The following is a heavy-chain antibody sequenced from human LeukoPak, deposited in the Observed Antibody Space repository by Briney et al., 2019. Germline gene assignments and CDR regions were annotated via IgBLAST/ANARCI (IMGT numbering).Heavy chain of an antibody. V-gene: IGHV3-30-3*01. Sequence: GGSLRLSCAASGFTFSTYGMHWVRQAPGKGLEWLAAISYDGSNKYYADSVKGRFTISRDNSKNTLYLQMNSLRAEDTAVYYCVFHYYDSRGPDAFDIWGQGTMVTVSS. CDR1: GFTFSTYG. CDR3: VFHYYDSRGPDAFDI. J-gene: IGHJ3*02. D-gene: IGHD3-22*01. CDR2: ISYDGSNK.